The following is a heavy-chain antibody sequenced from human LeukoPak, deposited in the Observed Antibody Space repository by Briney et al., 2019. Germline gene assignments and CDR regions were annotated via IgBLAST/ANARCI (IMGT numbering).Heavy chain of an antibody. CDR2: INSDGSST. J-gene: IGHJ4*02. CDR1: GFTFSSYA. CDR3: ARDPYYYDSSGYPFDY. V-gene: IGHV3-74*01. D-gene: IGHD3-22*01. Sequence: GGSLRLSCSASGFTFSSYAMHWVRQAPGKGLVWVSRINSDGSSTSYADSVKGRFTISRDNAKNTLYLQMNSLRAEDTAVYYCARDPYYYDSSGYPFDYWGQGTLVTVSS.